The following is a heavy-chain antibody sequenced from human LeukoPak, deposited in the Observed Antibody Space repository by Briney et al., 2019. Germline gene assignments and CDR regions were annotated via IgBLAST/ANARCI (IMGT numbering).Heavy chain of an antibody. Sequence: SDTLSLTCTVSGGSNSSYYWSWIRQPAGKGLEWLGRIYTSGSTNYNPSLKSRVTMSVDTSKNQFSLKLSSVTAADTAVYYCARDAVNRYSIFNNWFVPWGQGTLVTVSS. CDR1: GGSNSSYY. CDR2: IYTSGST. J-gene: IGHJ5*02. CDR3: ARDAVNRYSIFNNWFVP. D-gene: IGHD3-3*02. V-gene: IGHV4-4*07.